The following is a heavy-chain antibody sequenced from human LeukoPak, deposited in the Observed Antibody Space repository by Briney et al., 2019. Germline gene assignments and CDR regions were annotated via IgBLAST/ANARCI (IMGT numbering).Heavy chain of an antibody. CDR1: GFTFSNYG. V-gene: IGHV3-30*18. Sequence: QSGRSLRLSCAASGFTFSNYGMHWVRQAPGKGLEWVAVISYDGSNKYYADSVKGRFTFSRDNSKNTLYLQMNSLRAEDTAVYYCAKESAAALAFDIWGQGTMVTVSS. CDR3: AKESAAALAFDI. CDR2: ISYDGSNK. D-gene: IGHD6-13*01. J-gene: IGHJ3*02.